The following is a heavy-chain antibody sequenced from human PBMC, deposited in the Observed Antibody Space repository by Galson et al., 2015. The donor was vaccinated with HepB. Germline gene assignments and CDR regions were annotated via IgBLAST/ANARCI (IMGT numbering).Heavy chain of an antibody. CDR3: AHSLRNQGCSGGNCYYFDY. CDR1: GFSVTTSGVG. Sequence: PALVKPTQTLTLTCTFSGFSVTTSGVGVGWLRQSPGKAQEWLALIFWDDDKRYRSSLKSRLTITMDTSKNQVVLTLTNMDPADTATYYCAHSLRNQGCSGGNCYYFDYWGQGILVTVSS. V-gene: IGHV2-5*02. J-gene: IGHJ4*02. D-gene: IGHD2-15*01. CDR2: IFWDDDK.